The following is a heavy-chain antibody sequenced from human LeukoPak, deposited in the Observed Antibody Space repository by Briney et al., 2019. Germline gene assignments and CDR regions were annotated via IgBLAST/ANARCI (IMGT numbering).Heavy chain of an antibody. D-gene: IGHD3-10*01. Sequence: ASVKVSCKASGYTFTGYYMHWVRQAPGQGLEWMGWINPNSGGTNYAQKFQGRATMTRDTSISTAYMELSRLRSDDTAVYYCARGPSVSYYGSGSYYNYWGQGTLVTVSS. CDR3: ARGPSVSYYGSGSYYNY. CDR2: INPNSGGT. CDR1: GYTFTGYY. J-gene: IGHJ4*02. V-gene: IGHV1-2*02.